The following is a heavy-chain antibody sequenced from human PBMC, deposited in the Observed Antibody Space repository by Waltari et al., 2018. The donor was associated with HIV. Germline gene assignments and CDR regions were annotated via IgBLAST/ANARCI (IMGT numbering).Heavy chain of an antibody. CDR1: GFTLEDYA. CDR3: AREPNYYDASGPHWYFDL. V-gene: IGHV3-9*01. J-gene: IGHJ2*01. D-gene: IGHD3-22*01. CDR2: LTWNIDRK. Sequence: EVQLVESGGDLVQPGRSLRLSCAASGFTLEDYAMHWVRQVPGKGLEWVSGLTWNIDRKDYADSVKGRFTIFRDNAKGSLYLQMNSLRPEDTAFYYCAREPNYYDASGPHWYFDLWGRGTLVTVSS.